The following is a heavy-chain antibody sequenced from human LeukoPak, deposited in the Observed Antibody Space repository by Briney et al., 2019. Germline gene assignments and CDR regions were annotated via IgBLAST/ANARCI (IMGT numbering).Heavy chain of an antibody. CDR2: ISSSSSYI. J-gene: IGHJ4*02. CDR1: GFTFSTNG. Sequence: GGSLRLSCAASGFTFSTNGMSWVRQAPGKGLEWVSSISSSSSYIYYADSVKGRFTISRDNSKNTLFLEMNSLRPEDTAVYYCAKYAAAGAYDRHSEIDPWGQGTLVTVSS. V-gene: IGHV3-21*01. CDR3: AKYAAAGAYDRHSEIDP. D-gene: IGHD3-22*01.